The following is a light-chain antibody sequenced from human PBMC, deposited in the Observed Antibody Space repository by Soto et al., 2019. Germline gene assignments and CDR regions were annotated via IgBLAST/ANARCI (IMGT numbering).Light chain of an antibody. J-gene: IGKJ1*01. CDR3: QQYYSYQWT. CDR1: QSVSSN. V-gene: IGKV3D-15*01. Sequence: EIVMTQSPATPSVSPGERATLSCRASQSVSSNLAWYQQKPGQAPRLLIYGASTRATGIPARFSGGGSGTEFTLTISCLQSEDFATYYCQQYYSYQWTFGQGTKVDIK. CDR2: GAS.